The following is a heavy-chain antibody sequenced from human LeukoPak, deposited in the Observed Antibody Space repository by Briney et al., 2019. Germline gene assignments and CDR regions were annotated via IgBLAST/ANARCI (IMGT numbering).Heavy chain of an antibody. CDR3: VKYES. Sequence: GGSLRLSCAASGFTFSSYSMNWVRQAPGKGLEWVSYIGSSSSSIYYADSVKGRFTISRDNAKYSLYLQMNSLRVEDTAMYYCVKYESWGQGTLVTVSS. CDR1: GFTFSSYS. CDR2: IGSSSSSI. J-gene: IGHJ4*02. D-gene: IGHD3-3*01. V-gene: IGHV3-48*01.